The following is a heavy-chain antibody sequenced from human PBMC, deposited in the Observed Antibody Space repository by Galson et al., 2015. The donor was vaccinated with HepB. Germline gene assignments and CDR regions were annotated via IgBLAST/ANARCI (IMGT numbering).Heavy chain of an antibody. CDR3: AAGDDDPYYYYYYGMDV. CDR1: GFTFSSYA. J-gene: IGHJ6*02. D-gene: IGHD2-21*02. V-gene: IGHV3-23*01. CDR2: ISGSGGST. Sequence: SLRLSCAASGFTFSSYAMSWVRQAPGKGLEWVSAISGSGGSTYYADSVKGRFTISRDNSKNTLYLQMNSLRAEDTAVYYCAAGDDDPYYYYYYGMDVWGQGTTVTVSS.